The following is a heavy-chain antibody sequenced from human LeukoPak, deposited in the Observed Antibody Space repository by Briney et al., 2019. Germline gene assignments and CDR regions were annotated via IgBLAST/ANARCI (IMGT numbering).Heavy chain of an antibody. CDR2: IKQDGSEK. CDR1: GFTFSSYW. CDR3: ARRFAVVAAQDAFDI. J-gene: IGHJ3*02. D-gene: IGHD2-15*01. V-gene: IGHV3-7*01. Sequence: AGGSLRLSCPASGFTFSSYWMSWVRQAPGKGLEWVANIKQDGSEKYYVDSVKGRFTISRDNAKNSLYLQMNSLRAEDTAVYYCARRFAVVAAQDAFDIWGQGTMVTVSS.